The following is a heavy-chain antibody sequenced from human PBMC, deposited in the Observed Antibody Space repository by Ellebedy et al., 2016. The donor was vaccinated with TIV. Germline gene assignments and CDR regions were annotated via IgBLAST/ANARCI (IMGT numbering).Heavy chain of an antibody. Sequence: GGSLRLXXAASGFTFSDHYMSWIRQAPGKGLEWVSYISAIGTNIYHADSVKGRFTISRDNAKNSLYLHMNSLRAEDTAVYYCSRLVATIPPSAFDIWGQGTMVTVSS. J-gene: IGHJ3*02. V-gene: IGHV3-11*01. CDR2: ISAIGTNI. CDR3: SRLVATIPPSAFDI. D-gene: IGHD5-12*01. CDR1: GFTFSDHY.